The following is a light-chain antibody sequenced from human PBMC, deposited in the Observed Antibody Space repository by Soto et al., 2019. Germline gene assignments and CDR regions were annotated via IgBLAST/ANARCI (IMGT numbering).Light chain of an antibody. CDR1: QTISNF. Sequence: DIQMTQSPSSLSAYVGDRVTITCRASQTISNFLNWCQQKPGKAPNLLIYAASGLQSGVPSRFSASGSGTDFTLNITSLQPEDFATYFCQQSFSTPRTFGQGTRVELK. J-gene: IGKJ1*01. V-gene: IGKV1-39*01. CDR2: AAS. CDR3: QQSFSTPRT.